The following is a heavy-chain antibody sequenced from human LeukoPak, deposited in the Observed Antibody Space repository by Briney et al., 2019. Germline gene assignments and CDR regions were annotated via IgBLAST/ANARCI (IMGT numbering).Heavy chain of an antibody. CDR1: GFTFSSYS. D-gene: IGHD3-3*01. J-gene: IGHJ4*02. Sequence: GRPLRLSCAASGFTFSSYSMSWVRQAPGKGLEWVSFISSSSSSIYYADSVKGRFTISRDNAKSSLYLQMNSLRAEDTAVYYCARELRFFDYWGQGTLVTVSS. V-gene: IGHV3-21*01. CDR2: ISSSSSSI. CDR3: ARELRFFDY.